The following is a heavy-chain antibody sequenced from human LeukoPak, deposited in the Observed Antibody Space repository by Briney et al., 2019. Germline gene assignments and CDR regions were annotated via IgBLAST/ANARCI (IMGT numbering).Heavy chain of an antibody. Sequence: PSETLSLTCTVSGGSISSYYWSWIRQPPGKGLEWIGYIYYSGSTNYNPSLKSRVTISVDTSKNQFSLKLSSVTAADTAVYYCASHRYSSSPIGYWGQGTLVTVSS. J-gene: IGHJ4*02. D-gene: IGHD6-13*01. CDR2: IYYSGST. CDR3: ASHRYSSSPIGY. V-gene: IGHV4-59*01. CDR1: GGSISSYY.